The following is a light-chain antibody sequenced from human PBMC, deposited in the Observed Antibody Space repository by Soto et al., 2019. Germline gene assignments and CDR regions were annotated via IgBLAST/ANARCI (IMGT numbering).Light chain of an antibody. CDR2: DAS. V-gene: IGKV3-11*01. J-gene: IGKJ4*01. CDR3: QQRSNWPLT. CDR1: QSVSSY. Sequence: EIVFTQSRAILSLSPGERATLSCRASQSVSSYLAWYQQKPGQAPRLLIYDASNRATGIPARFSGSGSGTDFTLTISSLEPEDFAVYYCQQRSNWPLTFGGGTKVDIK.